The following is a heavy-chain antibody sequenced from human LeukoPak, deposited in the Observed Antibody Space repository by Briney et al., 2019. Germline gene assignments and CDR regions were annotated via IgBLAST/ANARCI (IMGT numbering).Heavy chain of an antibody. D-gene: IGHD5-18*01. CDR1: GFTFSNFA. J-gene: IGHJ4*02. CDR2: ISGSASST. Sequence: GGSLRLSXAASGFTFSNFAMSWVRQAPGKGLEWVSGISGSASSTYYADSVKGRFTISRDNSKNTLYLQMSSLRAEDTAIYYCAQVAWYSYNFGGQGTLVTVSS. V-gene: IGHV3-23*01. CDR3: AQVAWYSYNF.